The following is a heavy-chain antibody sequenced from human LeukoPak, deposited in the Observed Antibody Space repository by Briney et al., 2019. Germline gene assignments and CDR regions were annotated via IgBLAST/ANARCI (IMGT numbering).Heavy chain of an antibody. CDR3: AGGTGWLPES. D-gene: IGHD5-12*01. CDR1: GVSFSTFW. J-gene: IGHJ5*02. Sequence: PWGSLRLSCVASGVSFSTFWLNWVRQTPGKGLEWMAIIKKDGSEKHNLYPERRRFTISRDNAKNSLSLHMNSLSADDTAVYFCAGGTGWLPESWGQGTPVIVSS. CDR2: IKKDGSEK. V-gene: IGHV3-7*01.